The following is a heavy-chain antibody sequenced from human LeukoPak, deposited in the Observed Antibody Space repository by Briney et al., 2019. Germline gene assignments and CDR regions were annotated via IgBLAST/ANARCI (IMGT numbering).Heavy chain of an antibody. CDR3: ARNEKDSSGYYYSYYFDY. D-gene: IGHD3-22*01. CDR2: IYYSGST. V-gene: IGHV4-59*01. CDR1: GGSISSYY. Sequence: PSETLSLTGTVSGGSISSYYWSWVRQPPGKGLEWIGYIYYSGSTNYNPSLKSRVTISVDTSKNQFSLKLSSVTAADTAVYYCARNEKDSSGYYYSYYFDYWGQGTLATVSS. J-gene: IGHJ4*02.